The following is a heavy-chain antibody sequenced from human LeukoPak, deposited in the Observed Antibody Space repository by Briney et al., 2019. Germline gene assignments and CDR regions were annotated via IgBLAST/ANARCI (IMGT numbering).Heavy chain of an antibody. D-gene: IGHD3-10*01. V-gene: IGHV3-48*01. J-gene: IGHJ4*02. Sequence: GGSLRLSCAASGFTFSSYTMNWVRQAPGKGLEWVSYISSSSSTIYYADSVKGRFTISRDNAKNSLYLQMNSLRAEDTAVYYCARGGFGELFSSDYWGQGTLVTVFS. CDR2: ISSSSSTI. CDR1: GFTFSSYT. CDR3: ARGGFGELFSSDY.